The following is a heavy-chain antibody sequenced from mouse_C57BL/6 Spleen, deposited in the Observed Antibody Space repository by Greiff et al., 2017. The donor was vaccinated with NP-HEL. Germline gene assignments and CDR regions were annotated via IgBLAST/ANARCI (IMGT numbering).Heavy chain of an antibody. CDR1: GFSLTSYA. J-gene: IGHJ1*03. D-gene: IGHD2-4*01. Sequence: VQVVESGPGLVAPSQSLSITCTVSGFSLTSYAISWVRQPPGKGLEWLGVIWTGGGTNYNSALKSRLSISKDNSKSKIFLKLNSLQTDDTARYYYARKDYDVSYWYFDVWGTGTTVTVSS. V-gene: IGHV2-9-1*01. CDR2: IWTGGGT. CDR3: ARKDYDVSYWYFDV.